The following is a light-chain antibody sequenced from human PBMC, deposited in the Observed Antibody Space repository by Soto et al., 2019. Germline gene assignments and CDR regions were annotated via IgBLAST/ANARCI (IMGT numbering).Light chain of an antibody. V-gene: IGKV3-20*01. Sequence: EIVLTQSPGTLSLSPGERATLSCRASQSVSSSYLAWYQQKPGQAPRLPIYGASSRATGIPDRFGGSGSGTDFTLTISRLEPEDFAVYYCQQYGSSGTFGQGTKVDIK. CDR2: GAS. CDR1: QSVSSSY. CDR3: QQYGSSGT. J-gene: IGKJ1*01.